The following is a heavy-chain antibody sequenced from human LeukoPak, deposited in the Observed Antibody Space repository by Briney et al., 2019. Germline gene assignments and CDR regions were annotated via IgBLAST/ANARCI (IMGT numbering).Heavy chain of an antibody. V-gene: IGHV3-23*01. CDR2: ISGSGGST. CDR1: GFTFSSYA. CDR3: ARQEFLYYYYGMDV. J-gene: IGHJ6*02. Sequence: KSGGSLRLSCADSGFTFSSYAMSWVRQAPGKGLEWVSAISGSGGSTYYADSVKGRFTISRDNSKNTLYLQMNSLRAEDTAVYYCARQEFLYYYYGMDVWGQGTTVTVSS. D-gene: IGHD3-10*01.